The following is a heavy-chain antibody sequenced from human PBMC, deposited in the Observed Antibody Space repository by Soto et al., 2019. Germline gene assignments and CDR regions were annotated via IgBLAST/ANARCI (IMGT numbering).Heavy chain of an antibody. Sequence: ASVKVSCKASGYSFTNNDVSWFRQATGQGLEWMGWMNPGSGDTGYAQKFQGRVTMTRDISIATAYMELSSLRSDDTAIYYCARMETFGSLNWFEPWGQGTMVTLSS. D-gene: IGHD3-16*01. J-gene: IGHJ5*02. CDR2: MNPGSGDT. CDR1: GYSFTNND. CDR3: ARMETFGSLNWFEP. V-gene: IGHV1-8*01.